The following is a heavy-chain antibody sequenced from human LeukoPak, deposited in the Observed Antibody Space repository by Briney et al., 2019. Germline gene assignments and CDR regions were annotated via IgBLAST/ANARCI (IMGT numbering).Heavy chain of an antibody. D-gene: IGHD1-26*01. CDR2: MNPNSGNT. CDR3: ARANRRRGLLECGY. V-gene: IGHV1-8*03. CDR1: GYTFTSYD. J-gene: IGHJ4*02. Sequence: ASVTVSCKASGYTFTSYDINWVRQATGQGLEWMGWMNPNSGNTGYAQKFQGRVTITRNTSISTAYMELSSLRSEDTAVYYCARANRRRGLLECGYWGQGTLVTVSS.